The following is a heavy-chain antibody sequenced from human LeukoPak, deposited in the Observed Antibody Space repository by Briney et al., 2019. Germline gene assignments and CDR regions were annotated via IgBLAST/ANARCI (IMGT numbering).Heavy chain of an antibody. J-gene: IGHJ4*02. V-gene: IGHV3-9*03. D-gene: IGHD5-18*01. CDR3: TRASGYSSGSIDY. CDR1: GFTFDDHG. CDR2: ISWNSGSM. Sequence: PGGSLRLSCAASGFTFDDHGMHWVRQAPGKGLEWVSGISWNSGSMGYADSVQGRFTISRDNAKSTLYLQMNSLRAEDMALYYCTRASGYSSGSIDYWGQGTLVTVSS.